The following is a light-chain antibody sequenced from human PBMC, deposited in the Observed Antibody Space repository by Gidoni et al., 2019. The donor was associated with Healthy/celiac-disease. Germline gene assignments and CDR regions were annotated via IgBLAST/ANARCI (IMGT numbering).Light chain of an antibody. CDR3: SSYAGSNVV. CDR2: EVS. Sequence: QSALTQPPSASGSPGQSVTISCTGTSSAVGGYNYVSWYQQHPGKAPKLMIYEVSKRPSGVPDRFSGSKSGNTASLTVSGLQAEDEADYYCSSYAGSNVVFGGGTKLTV. V-gene: IGLV2-8*01. J-gene: IGLJ2*01. CDR1: SSAVGGYNY.